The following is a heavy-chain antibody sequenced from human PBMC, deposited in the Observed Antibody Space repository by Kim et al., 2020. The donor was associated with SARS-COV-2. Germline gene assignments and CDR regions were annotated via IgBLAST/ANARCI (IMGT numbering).Heavy chain of an antibody. CDR2: INHSGST. D-gene: IGHD3-10*01. Sequence: SETLSLTCAVYGGSFSGYYWSWIRQPPGKGLEWIGEINHSGSTNYNPSLKSRVTISVDTSKNQFSLKLSSVTAADTAVYYCARGWMGSYWTTTFSLDYWGQGTLVTVSS. CDR1: GGSFSGYY. J-gene: IGHJ4*02. CDR3: ARGWMGSYWTTTFSLDY. V-gene: IGHV4-34*01.